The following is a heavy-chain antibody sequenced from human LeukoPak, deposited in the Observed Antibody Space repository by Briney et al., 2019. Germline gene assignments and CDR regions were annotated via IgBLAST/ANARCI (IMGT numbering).Heavy chain of an antibody. CDR2: IYYSGST. D-gene: IGHD1-26*01. CDR1: GYSISSSSYY. J-gene: IGHJ3*02. Sequence: SETLSLTCTVSGYSISSSSYYWGWIRQPPGKGLEWIGSIYYSGSTYYNPSLESRVTISVDTSKNQFSLKLSSVTAADTAVYYCASGLVGATSLGAFDIWGQGTMVTVSS. V-gene: IGHV4-39*07. CDR3: ASGLVGATSLGAFDI.